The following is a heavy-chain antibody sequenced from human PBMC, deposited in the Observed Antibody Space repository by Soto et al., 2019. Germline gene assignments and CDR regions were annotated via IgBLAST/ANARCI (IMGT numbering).Heavy chain of an antibody. CDR3: ARVRRWLPEEIVDL. CDR2: VNDSGNS. J-gene: IGHJ5*02. V-gene: IGHV4-34*01. D-gene: IGHD5-12*01. Sequence: SETLSLTCGVSGGSFSGYYWSWIRQPPGKGLEWIGEVNDSGNSNYNPSLKRRVVISVDTPKNEFSLKMNTVTAADTGVYSCARVRRWLPEEIVDLCGQGALVTVCS. CDR1: GGSFSGYY.